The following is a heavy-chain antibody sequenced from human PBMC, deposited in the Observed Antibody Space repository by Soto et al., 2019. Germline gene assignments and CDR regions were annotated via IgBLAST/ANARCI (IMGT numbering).Heavy chain of an antibody. Sequence: LRRSXVFSVFTFRRYCMQRFLHLPVQSPFWVSRISDDGTTTNYAYSVRGRFTISRGNSKNTLYLQMNNLKPDDTAIYYCKRGPRPHSYAKGAHRGPGTPV. D-gene: IGHD2-2*01. J-gene: IGHJ4*02. V-gene: IGHV3-74*01. CDR3: KRGPRPHSYAKGAH. CDR2: ISDDGTTT. CDR1: VFTFRRYC.